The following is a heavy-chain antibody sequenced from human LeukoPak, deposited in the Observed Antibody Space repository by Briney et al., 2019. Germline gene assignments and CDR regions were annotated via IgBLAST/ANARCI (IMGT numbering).Heavy chain of an antibody. CDR3: ALDREYQLPRDDY. CDR2: ISGSGGST. J-gene: IGHJ4*02. Sequence: PGGSLRLSCAASGFTFSSYAMSWVRQAPGKGLEWVSAISGSGGSTYYADSVKGRFTVSRDNSKNTLYLQMNSLRAEDTAVYYCALDREYQLPRDDYWGQGTLVTVSS. V-gene: IGHV3-23*01. D-gene: IGHD2-2*01. CDR1: GFTFSSYA.